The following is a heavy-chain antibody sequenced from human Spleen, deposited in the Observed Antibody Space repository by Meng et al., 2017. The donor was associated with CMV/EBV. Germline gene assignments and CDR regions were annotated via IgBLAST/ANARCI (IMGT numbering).Heavy chain of an antibody. CDR2: IRYDGSNK. D-gene: IGHD2-21*01. CDR3: AKEVEAYCGGDCYSWDLDY. V-gene: IGHV3-30*02. J-gene: IGHJ4*02. CDR1: GFTFSSYG. Sequence: GGSLRLSCAASGFTFSSYGMHWVRQAPGKGLEWVAFIRYDGSNKYYADSVKGRFTISRDNSKNTLYLQMNSLRAEDTAVYYCAKEVEAYCGGDCYSWDLDYWGQGTLVTVSS.